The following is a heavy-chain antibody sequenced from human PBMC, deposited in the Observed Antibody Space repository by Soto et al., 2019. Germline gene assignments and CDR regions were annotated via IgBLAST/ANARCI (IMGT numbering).Heavy chain of an antibody. CDR2: IYYSGST. V-gene: IGHV4-31*03. CDR3: ARVGSSVSHGYWYFDL. D-gene: IGHD3-10*01. CDR1: GGSISSGGYY. J-gene: IGHJ2*01. Sequence: SETLSLTCTVSGGSISSGGYYWSWIRQHPGKGLEWIGYIYYSGSTYYNPSLKSRVTISVDTSKNQFFLKLSSVTAADTAVYYCARVGSSVSHGYWYFDLWGRGTLVTVSS.